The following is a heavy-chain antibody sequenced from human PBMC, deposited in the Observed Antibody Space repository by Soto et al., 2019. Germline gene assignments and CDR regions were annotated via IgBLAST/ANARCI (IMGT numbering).Heavy chain of an antibody. D-gene: IGHD3-9*01. V-gene: IGHV1-2*02. CDR2: ISSKSGGT. Sequence: GASVEVACKASGYSFIDYYIHWVRQAPGHGFEWMGRISSKSGGTNYAQKFEGRVTMTWDTSLNTAYMELSSLISDDTAVYYCARPEGYISDWYYFDRWGQGTRIAVCS. J-gene: IGHJ4*02. CDR3: ARPEGYISDWYYFDR. CDR1: GYSFIDYY.